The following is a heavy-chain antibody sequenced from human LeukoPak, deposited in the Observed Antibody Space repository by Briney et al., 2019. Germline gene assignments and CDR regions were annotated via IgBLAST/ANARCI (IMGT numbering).Heavy chain of an antibody. D-gene: IGHD2-2*01. J-gene: IGHJ4*02. Sequence: SETLSLTCAVSGASMSSHGYSWSWIRQPPGKGLEFIGYIYHDGSTNYNPSLKSRVTISVDTSKNQFSLKLSSVTAADTAVYYCARLKWGSTSKILDYWGQGTLVTVSS. V-gene: IGHV4-30-2*01. CDR2: IYHDGST. CDR3: ARLKWGSTSKILDY. CDR1: GASMSSHGYS.